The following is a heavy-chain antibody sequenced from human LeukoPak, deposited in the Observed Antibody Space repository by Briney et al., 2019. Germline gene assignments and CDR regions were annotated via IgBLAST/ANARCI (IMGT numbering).Heavy chain of an antibody. V-gene: IGHV3-30*18. D-gene: IGHD3-10*01. Sequence: PGGSLRLSCAASGFTFSSYGMHWVRQAPGKGLEWVAVISYDGSNKYYADSVKGRFTISRDNSKNTLYLQMNSLRAEDTAVYYCAKDRGGHAFDIWGQGTMVTVSS. CDR2: ISYDGSNK. CDR3: AKDRGGHAFDI. J-gene: IGHJ3*02. CDR1: GFTFSSYG.